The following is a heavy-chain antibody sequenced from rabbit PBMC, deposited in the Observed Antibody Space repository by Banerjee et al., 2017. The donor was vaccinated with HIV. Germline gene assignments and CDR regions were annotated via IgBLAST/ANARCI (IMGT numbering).Heavy chain of an antibody. CDR3: ARAMIASMTMVISDFNL. V-gene: IGHV1S40*01. CDR1: GFSFNNNYH. CDR2: INTSSGNI. D-gene: IGHD2-1*01. Sequence: QSLEESGGDLVKPGASLTLTCTASGFSFNNNYHMCWVRQAPGKGLEWIACINTSSGNIVYATWAKGRFTISKTSWTTVTLQMTSLTAADTATYFCARAMIASMTMVISDFNLGGQGTLVTV. J-gene: IGHJ4*01.